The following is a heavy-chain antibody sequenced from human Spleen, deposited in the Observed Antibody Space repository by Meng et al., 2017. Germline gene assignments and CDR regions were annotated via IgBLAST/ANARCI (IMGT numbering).Heavy chain of an antibody. V-gene: IGHV3-21*01. J-gene: IGHJ4*02. CDR2: ITSSSYI. CDR3: ARSIAVTGGGY. D-gene: IGHD6-19*01. CDR1: GVTFSIYS. Sequence: VQLVESGGGLVTPGGSLRLSCAPPGVTFSIYSMNWARQAPGKGLEWVSSITSSSYIYYADSVKGRFTISRDNAKNSMYLQMNSLRVEDTAVYYCARSIAVTGGGYWGQGTLVTVSS.